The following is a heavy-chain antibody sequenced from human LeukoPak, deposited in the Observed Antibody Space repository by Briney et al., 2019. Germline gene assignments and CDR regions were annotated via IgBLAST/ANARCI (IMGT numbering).Heavy chain of an antibody. Sequence: GGSLRLSCAASGFTFSSYSMNWVRQAPGKGLEWVSSISSSSSYIYYADSVKGRFTISRDNSKNTLYLQMNSLRAEDTAVYYCAKDRLVVVPAALTAAGALSEWGQGTLVTVSS. CDR2: ISSSSSYI. CDR1: GFTFSSYS. CDR3: AKDRLVVVPAALTAAGALSE. V-gene: IGHV3-21*04. D-gene: IGHD2-2*01. J-gene: IGHJ4*02.